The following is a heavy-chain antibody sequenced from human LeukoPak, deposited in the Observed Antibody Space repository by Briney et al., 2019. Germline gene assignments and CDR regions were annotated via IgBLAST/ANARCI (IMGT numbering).Heavy chain of an antibody. CDR1: GGAFSNYF. CDR2: INDSGST. CDR3: ARGQYCSTTTCYSARRYFDF. Sequence: PSETLSLTCAVSGGAFSNYFWTWIRQPPGKGLEWIAEINDSGSTNSNSSLRSRVAMSVDTSKNQFSLRLTSVTAADTAVYYCARGQYCSTTTCYSARRYFDFWGQGTLVTVSS. J-gene: IGHJ4*02. D-gene: IGHD2-2*01. V-gene: IGHV4-34*01.